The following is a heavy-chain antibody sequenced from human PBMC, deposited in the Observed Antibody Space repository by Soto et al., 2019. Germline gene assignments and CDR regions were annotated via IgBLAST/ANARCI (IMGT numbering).Heavy chain of an antibody. CDR1: GGSVRSTTFY. CDR3: VRGWALETSYYTYDALDV. V-gene: IGHV4-39*02. D-gene: IGHD1-1*01. Sequence: SETLSLTCTVSGGSVRSTTFYWGWIRQPPGRGLEWVASLFSGGASYYNPSLKSRVSSSVDTSKNHFSLNVRSVTAADTAVYYCVRGWALETSYYTYDALDVWGQGTTVT. CDR2: LFSGGAS. J-gene: IGHJ6*02.